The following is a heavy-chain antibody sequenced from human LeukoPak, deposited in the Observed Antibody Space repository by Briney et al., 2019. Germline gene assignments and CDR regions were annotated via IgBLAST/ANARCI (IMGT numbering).Heavy chain of an antibody. CDR1: GGSISSSSYY. J-gene: IGHJ3*02. V-gene: IGHV4-39*01. Sequence: SETLSLTCTVSGGSISSSSYYWGWIRQPPGKGLEWIGSIYYSGSTYYNPSLKSRVTISVDTSKNQFSLKLSSVTAADTAVYYCATYGDYYNAFDIWGQGTMVTVPS. D-gene: IGHD4-17*01. CDR3: ATYGDYYNAFDI. CDR2: IYYSGST.